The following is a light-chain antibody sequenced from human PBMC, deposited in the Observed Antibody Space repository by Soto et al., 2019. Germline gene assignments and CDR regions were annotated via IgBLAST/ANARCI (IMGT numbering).Light chain of an antibody. CDR3: SSYTSSNTLV. CDR2: EVS. V-gene: IGLV2-14*01. J-gene: IGLJ2*01. Sequence: QSALTQPASVSGSPGQSITISCTGTSSDVGAYNYVYWYQQHPGKAPKLMIFEVSDRPSGVSNRFSGSKSGNTASLTISGLQAEDEADYYCSSYTSSNTLVFGGGTKLTVL. CDR1: SSDVGAYNY.